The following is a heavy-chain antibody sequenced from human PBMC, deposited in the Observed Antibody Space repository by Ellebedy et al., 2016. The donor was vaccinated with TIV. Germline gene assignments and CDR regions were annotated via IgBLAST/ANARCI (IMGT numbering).Heavy chain of an antibody. CDR1: GGSISTYY. CDR3: ARSYYGSGRYFDY. V-gene: IGHV4-59*12. D-gene: IGHD3-10*01. J-gene: IGHJ4*02. Sequence: MPSETLSLTCTVSGGSISTYYWSWIRQSPGKGLEWIGYTYYNENTNYNPSLKSRVTISVDTSKNQFSLKLRFVTAADQDVYYCARSYYGSGRYFDYWGQGTLVTVSS. CDR2: TYYNENT.